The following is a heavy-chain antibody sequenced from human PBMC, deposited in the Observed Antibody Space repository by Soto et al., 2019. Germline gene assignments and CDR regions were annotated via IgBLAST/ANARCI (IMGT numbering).Heavy chain of an antibody. D-gene: IGHD7-27*01. CDR1: GFTFSSYG. CDR2: IWYDGSNK. Sequence: GSLRLSCAASGFTFSSYGMHWVRQAPGKGLEWVAVIWYDGSNKYYADSVKGRFTISRDNSKNTLYLQMNSLRAEDTAVYYCARGLTGDRWYFDLWGRGTLVTVSS. J-gene: IGHJ2*01. V-gene: IGHV3-33*08. CDR3: ARGLTGDRWYFDL.